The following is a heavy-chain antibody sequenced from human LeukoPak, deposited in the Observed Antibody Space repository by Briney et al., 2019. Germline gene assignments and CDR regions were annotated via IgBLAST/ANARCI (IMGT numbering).Heavy chain of an antibody. D-gene: IGHD5-24*01. CDR2: IYPGDSDT. Sequence: GESLKISCKGSGYSFTSYWIGWVRQMPGKGLEWMGIIYPGDSDTRYSPSFQGQVTISADKSISTAYLQWSSLQASDTAMYYCARFVVADRDGYNYQGLQFFDYWGQGTLVTVSS. J-gene: IGHJ4*02. CDR3: ARFVVADRDGYNYQGLQFFDY. V-gene: IGHV5-51*01. CDR1: GYSFTSYW.